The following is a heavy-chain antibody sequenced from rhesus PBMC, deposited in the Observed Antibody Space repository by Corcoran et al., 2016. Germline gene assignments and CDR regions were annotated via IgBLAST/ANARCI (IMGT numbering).Heavy chain of an antibody. CDR3: ARGGTTGTISNY. CDR1: GGSLSINY. CDR2: ISGSGGST. J-gene: IGHJ4*01. V-gene: IGHV4-173*01. D-gene: IGHD1-1*01. Sequence: QVQLQESGPGLVKTSETLSLTCAVSGGSLSINYWSWIRRPPGKELEWIGRISGSGGSTDYNPALKSRVTISTDTSKNQFSLKLSSVTAADTAVYYCARGGTTGTISNYWGQGVLVTVSS.